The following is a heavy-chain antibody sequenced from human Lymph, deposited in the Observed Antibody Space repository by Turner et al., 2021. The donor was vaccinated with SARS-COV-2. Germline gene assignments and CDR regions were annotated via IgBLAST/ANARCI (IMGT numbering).Heavy chain of an antibody. D-gene: IGHD6-19*01. CDR1: GYTLTELS. V-gene: IGHV1-24*01. CDR2: FDPEDGKT. Sequence: QVQLVQSGAEVKKPGASVKVSCKVSGYTLTELSMHWVRQAPGKGLEWMVGFDPEDGKTIYAQKFQGRVTMTEDTSTDTAYMELSSLRSEDTALYYCAPDRSSGWPHYYYYTMDVWGQGTTVTVSS. CDR3: APDRSSGWPHYYYYTMDV. J-gene: IGHJ6*02.